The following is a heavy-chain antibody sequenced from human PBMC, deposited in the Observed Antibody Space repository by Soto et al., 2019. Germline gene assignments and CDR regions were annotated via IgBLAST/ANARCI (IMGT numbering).Heavy chain of an antibody. CDR2: ISYDGKYK. J-gene: IGHJ6*02. V-gene: IGHV3-30*18. D-gene: IGHD2-21*01. CDR1: GFTFSKYG. CDR3: AKDRVIVPSSYYYGMDV. Sequence: HPGGSLRLSCEASGFTFSKYGLHWVRQAPGKGLEWVAVISYDGKYKFYADSVKGRFTISRDNSHNTLSLQMKSLRAEDTAIYFCAKDRVIVPSSYYYGMDVWGQGTTVTVSS.